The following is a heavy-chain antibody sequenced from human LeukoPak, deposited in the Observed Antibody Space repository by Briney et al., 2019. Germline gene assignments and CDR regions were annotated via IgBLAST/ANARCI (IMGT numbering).Heavy chain of an antibody. CDR1: GFTFSSYG. CDR2: ISYDGSNK. D-gene: IGHD3-9*01. V-gene: IGHV3-30*18. Sequence: GGSLRLSCAASGFTFSSYGMHWVRQAPGKGLEWVAVISYDGSNKYYADSVKGRFTISRDNSKNTLYLQMNSLRAEDTAVYYCAKDHYNFYDVLTGFSYWGQGTLVTVSS. CDR3: AKDHYNFYDVLTGFSY. J-gene: IGHJ4*02.